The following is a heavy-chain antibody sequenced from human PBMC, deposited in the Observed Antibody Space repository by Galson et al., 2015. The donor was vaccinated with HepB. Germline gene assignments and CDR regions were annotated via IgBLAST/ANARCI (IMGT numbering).Heavy chain of an antibody. CDR1: GFTVSSNY. D-gene: IGHD3-3*01. V-gene: IGHV3-53*01. CDR2: IYSGGST. CDR3: ARAYYDFWSGYSYFDY. J-gene: IGHJ4*02. Sequence: SLRLSCAASGFTVSSNYMSWVRQAPGKGLEWVSVIYSGGSTYYADSVKGRFTISRDNSKNTLYLQMNSLRAEDTAVYYCARAYYDFWSGYSYFDYWGQGTLVTVSS.